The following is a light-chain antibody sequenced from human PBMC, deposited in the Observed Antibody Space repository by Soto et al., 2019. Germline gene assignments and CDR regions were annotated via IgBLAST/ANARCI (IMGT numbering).Light chain of an antibody. CDR3: SSHASNTDVL. Sequence: QSVLTQPASVSXSPGQSITISCTGTSSDVGGYNYVSWYQQYPGKAPKLMIYDVTSRPSGVSNRFSGSKSGNTASLTISGLQAEDEADYYCSSHASNTDVLFGGGTKVTV. V-gene: IGLV2-14*03. J-gene: IGLJ3*02. CDR2: DVT. CDR1: SSDVGGYNY.